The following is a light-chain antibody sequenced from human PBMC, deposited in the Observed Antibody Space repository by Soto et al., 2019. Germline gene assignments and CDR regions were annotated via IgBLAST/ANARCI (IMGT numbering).Light chain of an antibody. CDR3: VLYMGRGIWV. CDR1: SGSVSTTYY. J-gene: IGLJ3*02. V-gene: IGLV8-61*01. CDR2: STD. Sequence: QTVVTQEPSFSVSPGRTVTLTCGLSSGSVSTTYYPTWYQQTPGQAPRTLIYSTDTRSSGVPDRFSGSILGYKAALTITGAQADDESDYYCVLYMGRGIWVFGGGSKLTVL.